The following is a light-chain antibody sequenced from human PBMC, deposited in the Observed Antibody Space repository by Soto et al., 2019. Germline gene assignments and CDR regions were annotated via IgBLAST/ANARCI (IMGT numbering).Light chain of an antibody. Sequence: QSVLTQPPSVSGAPGQTVTISCAGSNSNIGAGYVVHWYQQLPGTGLKLLIYENNDRPSGVPARFSCSKSGTSVSLAITGLQAEDEAHYYCQSYDSSLSAVVFGGGTKVTVL. CDR2: ENN. V-gene: IGLV1-40*01. J-gene: IGLJ2*01. CDR3: QSYDSSLSAVV. CDR1: NSNIGAGYV.